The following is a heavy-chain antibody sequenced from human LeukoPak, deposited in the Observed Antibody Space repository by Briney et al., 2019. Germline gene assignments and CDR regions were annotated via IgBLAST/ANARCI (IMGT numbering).Heavy chain of an antibody. CDR3: ARDGQGGSYSPKPDYGMDV. J-gene: IGHJ6*02. CDR2: ISAYNGNT. V-gene: IGHV1-18*01. Sequence: ASVKVSCKASGYTFTSYGISWVRQAPGQGLEWMGWISAYNGNTNYAQKLQGRVTTTTDTSTSTAYMELRSLRSDDTAVYYCARDGQGGSYSPKPDYGMDVWGQGTTVTVSS. CDR1: GYTFTSYG. D-gene: IGHD1-26*01.